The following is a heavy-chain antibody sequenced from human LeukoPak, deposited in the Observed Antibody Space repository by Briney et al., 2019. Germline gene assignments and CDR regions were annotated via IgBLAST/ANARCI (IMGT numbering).Heavy chain of an antibody. V-gene: IGHV4-59*08. D-gene: IGHD3-16*02. CDR3: ARHNRGGRGMITFGGVIVHFDY. J-gene: IGHJ4*02. Sequence: LETLSLTCTVSGGSISSYYWSWIRQPPGKGLEWIGYIYYSGSTNYNPSLKSRVTISVDTSKNQFSLKLSSVTAADTAVYYCARHNRGGRGMITFGGVIVHFDYWGQGTLVTVSS. CDR1: GGSISSYY. CDR2: IYYSGST.